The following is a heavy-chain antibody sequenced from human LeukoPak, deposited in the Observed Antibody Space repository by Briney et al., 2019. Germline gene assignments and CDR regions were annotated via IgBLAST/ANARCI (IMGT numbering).Heavy chain of an antibody. D-gene: IGHD3-22*01. CDR1: GGSISSSNW. CDR2: IYHSGST. V-gene: IGHV4-4*02. Sequence: SETLSLTCAVSGGSISSSNWWSWVRQPPGKGLEWIGEIYHSGSTNYNPSLKSRVTISVDKSKNQFSLKLGSVTAADTAVYYCARRTMIVVVITTLADRFDPWGQGTLVTVSS. CDR3: ARRTMIVVVITTLADRFDP. J-gene: IGHJ5*02.